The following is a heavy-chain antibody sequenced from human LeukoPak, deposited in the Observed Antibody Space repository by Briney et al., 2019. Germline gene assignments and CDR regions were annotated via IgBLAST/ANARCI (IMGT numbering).Heavy chain of an antibody. CDR2: IKQDGNEK. CDR3: ARTGGSSGWYSPALLKYYFDY. CDR1: GFTFSSYW. D-gene: IGHD6-19*01. V-gene: IGHV3-7*01. J-gene: IGHJ4*02. Sequence: GGSLRLSCAASGFTFSSYWMSWVRQAPGKGLEWVANIKQDGNEKYYVDSVKDRFTISRDNAKNSLYLQMDSLRAEDTAVYYCARTGGSSGWYSPALLKYYFDYWGQGTLVTVSS.